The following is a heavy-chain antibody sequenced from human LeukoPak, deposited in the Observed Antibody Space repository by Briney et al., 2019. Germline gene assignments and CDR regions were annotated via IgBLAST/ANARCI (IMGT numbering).Heavy chain of an antibody. CDR3: AKDYDSSGYPWVFDY. CDR2: ISGSGGST. J-gene: IGHJ4*02. Sequence: GGSLRLSCAASGFTFSSYAMSWVRQAPGKGLEWVSAISGSGGSTYYADSVKGRFTISRDNSKNTLYLQMKSLRAEDTAVYYCAKDYDSSGYPWVFDYWGQGTLVTVSS. V-gene: IGHV3-23*01. D-gene: IGHD3-22*01. CDR1: GFTFSSYA.